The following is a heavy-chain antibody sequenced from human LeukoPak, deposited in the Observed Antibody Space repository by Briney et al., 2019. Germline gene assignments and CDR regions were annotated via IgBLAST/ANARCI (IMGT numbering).Heavy chain of an antibody. D-gene: IGHD2-2*01. CDR1: GFTFSGYW. J-gene: IGHJ4*02. CDR2: IQQGGSEK. Sequence: PGGSLRLSCAASGFTFSGYWMSWVRQAPGKGLEWVANIQQGGSEKYYVDSLKGRFTISRDNAKNSLYLQMNSLRAEDTAVYYCAHGSMYQLDYWGQGTLVTVSS. V-gene: IGHV3-7*03. CDR3: AHGSMYQLDY.